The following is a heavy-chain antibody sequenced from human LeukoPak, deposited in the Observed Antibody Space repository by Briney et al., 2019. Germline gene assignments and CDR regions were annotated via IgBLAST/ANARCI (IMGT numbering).Heavy chain of an antibody. J-gene: IGHJ4*02. CDR3: AKDRSSSWTWTIDY. CDR2: ISYDGSNK. CDR1: EFTFSSYE. V-gene: IGHV3-30*18. D-gene: IGHD6-13*01. Sequence: GGSLRLSCAASEFTFSSYELNWVRQAPGKGLEWVALISYDGSNKYYADSVKGRFTIPRDNSKNTLYLQMNSLRAEDTAVYYCAKDRSSSWTWTIDYWGQGTLVTVSS.